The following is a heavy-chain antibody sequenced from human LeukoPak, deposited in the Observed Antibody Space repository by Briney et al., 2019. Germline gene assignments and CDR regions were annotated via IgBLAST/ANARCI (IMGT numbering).Heavy chain of an antibody. CDR3: ARANSDSSFDP. CDR2: ISSSATYI. Sequence: PGGSLRLSCAASGFTFSSYNMIWVRQAPGKGLEWVSSISSSATYIYYTDSLKGRFTISRDNAKNSLYLQMNSLRAEDTAVYYCARANSDSSFDPWGQGTLVTVSS. J-gene: IGHJ5*02. CDR1: GFTFSSYN. D-gene: IGHD4-23*01. V-gene: IGHV3-21*06.